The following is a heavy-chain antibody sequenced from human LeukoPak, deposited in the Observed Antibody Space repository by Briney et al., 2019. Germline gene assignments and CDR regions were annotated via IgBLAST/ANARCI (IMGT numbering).Heavy chain of an antibody. CDR2: ITGDGGGT. CDR3: ASVPGAAAGKSAAYYCGMDV. CDR1: GFTFSRYW. J-gene: IGHJ6*02. V-gene: IGHV3-74*01. D-gene: IGHD6-13*01. Sequence: GGSLRLSCAASGFTFSRYWMHWVRQDPGKGLEWISRITGDGGGTNNADSVKGRFTISRDNAKNSLYLQMNSLRAEDTAVYYCASVPGAAAGKSAAYYCGMDVWGQGTTVTVSS.